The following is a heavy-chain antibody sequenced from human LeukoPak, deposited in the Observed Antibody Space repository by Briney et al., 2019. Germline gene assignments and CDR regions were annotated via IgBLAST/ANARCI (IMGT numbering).Heavy chain of an antibody. V-gene: IGHV3-33*01. CDR1: GFTFSNYS. D-gene: IGHD3-16*02. CDR2: IRYDGTKK. Sequence: GGSLRLSCAASGFTFSNYSMHWVRQAPGKGLEWVAVIRYDGTKKYYADSVKGRLTISRDNSKNTLYLEMNSLRAEDTAVYYCARDRAVRYFDYWGQGTLVTVSS. CDR3: ARDRAVRYFDY. J-gene: IGHJ4*02.